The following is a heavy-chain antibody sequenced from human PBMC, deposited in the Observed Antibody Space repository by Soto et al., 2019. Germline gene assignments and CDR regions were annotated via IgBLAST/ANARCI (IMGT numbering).Heavy chain of an antibody. J-gene: IGHJ4*02. CDR3: ARDDSGFSGSHYIDYFNY. D-gene: IGHD1-26*01. Sequence: ASVKVSCKASGYTFTSYGISWVRQAPGQGLEWMGWISPYNANTNYAQKFQGRVTMTTDAYTSTAYMELSSLTSEDTAVYYCARDDSGFSGSHYIDYFNYWGQGALVTVSS. CDR2: ISPYNANT. CDR1: GYTFTSYG. V-gene: IGHV1-18*01.